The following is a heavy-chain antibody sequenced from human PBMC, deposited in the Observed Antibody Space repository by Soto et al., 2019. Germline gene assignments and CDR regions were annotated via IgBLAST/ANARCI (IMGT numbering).Heavy chain of an antibody. D-gene: IGHD5-18*01. CDR1: GFTYTNYA. CDR2: ISGSGGRT. J-gene: IGHJ4*02. CDR3: AKENTYGSSPFVDY. Sequence: GGSLRLSCAASGFTYTNYAMSWVRQAPGKGLEWVSAISGSGGRTYYADSVKGRFTISRDNSRNTLYLQMNGLRAEDTAVYFCAKENTYGSSPFVDYWGQGTLVTVSS. V-gene: IGHV3-23*01.